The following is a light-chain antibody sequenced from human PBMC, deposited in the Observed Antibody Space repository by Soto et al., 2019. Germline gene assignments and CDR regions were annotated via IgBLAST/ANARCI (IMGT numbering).Light chain of an antibody. J-gene: IGKJ4*01. V-gene: IGKV1-5*01. CDR3: QQYNSYPLT. Sequence: DIQITQSPSTLSASVGDRVTITCRASQSISSWLAWYQQKPGKAPKPLIYDASSLESGVPSRFSGSGSGTEFTLTISSLQPDDFATYYCQQYNSYPLTFGGGTKVDIK. CDR2: DAS. CDR1: QSISSW.